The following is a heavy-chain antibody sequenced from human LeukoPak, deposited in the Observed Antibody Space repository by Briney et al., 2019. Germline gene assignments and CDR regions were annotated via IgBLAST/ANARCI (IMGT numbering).Heavy chain of an antibody. CDR2: IKQDGSEK. CDR3: AREGRAMTTVTKGDY. D-gene: IGHD4-17*01. CDR1: GFTFSSYW. J-gene: IGHJ4*02. Sequence: GRSLRLSCAASGFTFSSYWMSWVRQAPGKGLEWVANIKQDGSEKYYVDSVKGRFTISRDNAKNSLYLQMNSLRAEDTAVYYCAREGRAMTTVTKGDYWGQGTLVTVSS. V-gene: IGHV3-7*01.